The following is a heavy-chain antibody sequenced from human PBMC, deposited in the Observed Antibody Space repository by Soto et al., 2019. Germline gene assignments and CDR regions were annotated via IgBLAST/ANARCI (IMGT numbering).Heavy chain of an antibody. CDR1: GVTFSSYG. D-gene: IGHD1-20*01. V-gene: IGHV3-33*01. CDR2: IWYDGSNK. Sequence: QVQLVESGGGVVQPGRSLRLSCAASGVTFSSYGMHWVRQAPGKGLVGVAVIWYDGSNKYYADSVKGRFTISRDNAKNTLYLQMHSLRAEDTAVYYCARDLGITGRDYYSYGMDVWGQGTTVTVSS. CDR3: ARDLGITGRDYYSYGMDV. J-gene: IGHJ6*02.